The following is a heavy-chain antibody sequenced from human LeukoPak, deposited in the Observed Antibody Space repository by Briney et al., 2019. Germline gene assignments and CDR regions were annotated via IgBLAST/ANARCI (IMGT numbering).Heavy chain of an antibody. V-gene: IGHV3-48*03. J-gene: IGHJ4*02. D-gene: IGHD1-26*01. CDR3: ACLIVGATPSFDY. CDR2: ISSSGSTI. CDR1: GFTFSSYE. Sequence: GGSLRLSCAASGFTFSSYEMNWVRQAPGKGLEWVSYISSSGSTIYYADSVKGRFTISRDNAKNSLYLQMNSLRAEDTAVYYCACLIVGATPSFDYWGQGTLVTVFS.